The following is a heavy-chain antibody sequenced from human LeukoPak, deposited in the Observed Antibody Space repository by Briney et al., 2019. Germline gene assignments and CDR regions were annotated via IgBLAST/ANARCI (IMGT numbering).Heavy chain of an antibody. CDR2: ISYDGNNK. CDR3: ARGGIPTGPYYYFYYMDV. CDR1: GFTFSRNV. Sequence: GSSPRLSCAASGFTFSRNVMHWVRQAPGKGLEWVALISYDGNNKFYADSVKGRFTISRDNSRNTLYLQMNSLRGEDAAVYSCARGGIPTGPYYYFYYMDVWGKGTAVTVSS. D-gene: IGHD3-10*01. V-gene: IGHV3-30*01. J-gene: IGHJ6*03.